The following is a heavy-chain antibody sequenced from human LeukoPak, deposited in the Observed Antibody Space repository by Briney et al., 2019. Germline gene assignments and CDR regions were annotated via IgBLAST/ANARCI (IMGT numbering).Heavy chain of an antibody. CDR3: ARVNYGDYSKDFDY. D-gene: IGHD4-17*01. V-gene: IGHV4-34*01. CDR2: INHSGST. J-gene: IGHJ4*02. Sequence: GSLRLSCAASGLTFSSEAMTWVRQAPGKGLEWIGEINHSGSTNYNPSLKSRITISVDTSKNQFSLKLSSVTAADTAVYYCARVNYGDYSKDFDYWGQGTLVTVSS. CDR1: GLTFSSEA.